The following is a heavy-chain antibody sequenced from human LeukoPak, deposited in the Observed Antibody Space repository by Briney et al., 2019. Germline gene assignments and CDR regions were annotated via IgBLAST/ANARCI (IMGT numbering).Heavy chain of an antibody. V-gene: IGHV3-15*01. J-gene: IGHJ4*02. CDR3: TAGSFFEVVTHAEDY. CDR1: GFIFNTAW. CDR2: IKSKSDRVIP. Sequence: GGSLTLSCAASGFIFNTAWLSWFRQAPGKGLERVGRIKSKSDRVIPEYTAPARHIFIISRDEPRTPIYLQMHSLRTDATPVYYCTAGSFFEVVTHAEDYWGPGTLVTVSS. D-gene: IGHD3-3*01.